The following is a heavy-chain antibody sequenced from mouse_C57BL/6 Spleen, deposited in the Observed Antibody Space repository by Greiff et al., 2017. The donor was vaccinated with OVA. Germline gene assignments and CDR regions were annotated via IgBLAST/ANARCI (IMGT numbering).Heavy chain of an antibody. CDR3: ARGGYYEDYYAMDY. V-gene: IGHV1-55*01. D-gene: IGHD2-3*01. CDR2: IYPGSGST. J-gene: IGHJ4*01. Sequence: QVQLQQPGAELVKPGASVKMSCKASGYTFTSYWITWVKQRLGQGLEWIGDIYPGSGSTNYNEKFKSKATLTVDTSSSTAYMQLSSLTSEDSAVYYCARGGYYEDYYAMDYWGQGTSVTVSS. CDR1: GYTFTSYW.